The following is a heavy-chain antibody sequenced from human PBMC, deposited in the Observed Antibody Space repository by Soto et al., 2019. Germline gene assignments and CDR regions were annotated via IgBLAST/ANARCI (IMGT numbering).Heavy chain of an antibody. D-gene: IGHD6-6*01. V-gene: IGHV4-31*03. CDR3: ARDGIAARPGAFDI. CDR2: IYYSGST. Sequence: SETLSLTCTVSGGSISSGGYYWSWIRQHPGKGLEWIGYIYYSGSTYYNPSLKSRVTISVDTSKNQFSLKLSSVTAADTAVYYCARDGIAARPGAFDIWGQGTMVTVSS. CDR1: GGSISSGGYY. J-gene: IGHJ3*02.